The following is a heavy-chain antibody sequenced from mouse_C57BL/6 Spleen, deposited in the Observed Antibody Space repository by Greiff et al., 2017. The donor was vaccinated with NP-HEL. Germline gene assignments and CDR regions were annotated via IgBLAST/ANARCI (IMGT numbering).Heavy chain of an antibody. V-gene: IGHV1-82*01. J-gene: IGHJ2*01. Sequence: QVQLKQSGPELVKPGASVKLSCKASGYAFSSSWMNWVKQRPGKGLEWIGRIYPGDGDTNYNGKFKGKATLTADKSSSTAYMQLSSLTSEDSAVYFCARGYYGSSYVEGTCYFDYWGQGTTLTVAS. CDR3: ARGYYGSSYVEGTCYFDY. CDR1: GYAFSSSW. CDR2: IYPGDGDT. D-gene: IGHD1-1*01.